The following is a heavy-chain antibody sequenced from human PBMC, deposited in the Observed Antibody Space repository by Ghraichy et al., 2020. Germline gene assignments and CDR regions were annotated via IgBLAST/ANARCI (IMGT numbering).Heavy chain of an antibody. J-gene: IGHJ4*02. CDR1: GFRFSYYV. CDR3: AKERDDSGDYVFDY. Sequence: GGSLRLSCAASGFRFSYYVMSWVRQAPGKGLEWVSGISRSGARTYYADSVKGRFTISRDNSKNTLYLQVSSLRVEDTALYFCAKERDDSGDYVFDYWGPGSLVTVSS. V-gene: IGHV3-23*01. D-gene: IGHD4-17*01. CDR2: ISRSGART.